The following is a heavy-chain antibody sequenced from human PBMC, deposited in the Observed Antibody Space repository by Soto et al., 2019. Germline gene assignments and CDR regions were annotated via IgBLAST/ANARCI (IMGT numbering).Heavy chain of an antibody. CDR1: GFTFSSYG. CDR2: ISYDGSNK. D-gene: IGHD2-2*01. Sequence: GGSLRLSCAASGFTFSSYGMHWVRQAPGKGLERVAVISYDGSNKYYADSVKGRFTISRDNSKNTLYLQMNSLRAEDTAVYYCAKDKGSYCSSTSCSPFDYWGQGTLVTVSS. V-gene: IGHV3-30*18. CDR3: AKDKGSYCSSTSCSPFDY. J-gene: IGHJ4*02.